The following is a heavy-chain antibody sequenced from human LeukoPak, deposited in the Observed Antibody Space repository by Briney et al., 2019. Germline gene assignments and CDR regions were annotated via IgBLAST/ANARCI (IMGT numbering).Heavy chain of an antibody. Sequence: GRSLRPSCAAPGITFSSSAMHWVRQAPGQGLEWGGVFLYDGSNKYYADSVKGRFTISRDNSKNTLYLQMNSLRAEDTAVYYCARGGYYDSSGYFTSPDYWGQGTLVTVSS. CDR2: FLYDGSNK. V-gene: IGHV3-30*04. D-gene: IGHD3-22*01. J-gene: IGHJ4*02. CDR1: GITFSSSA. CDR3: ARGGYYDSSGYFTSPDY.